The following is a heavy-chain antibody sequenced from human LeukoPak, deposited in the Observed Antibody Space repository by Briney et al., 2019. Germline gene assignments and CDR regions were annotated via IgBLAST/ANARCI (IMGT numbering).Heavy chain of an antibody. V-gene: IGHV3-9*01. CDR1: GFTFDDYA. CDR2: TSWNSGSI. D-gene: IGHD3-22*01. J-gene: IGHJ6*02. Sequence: GRSLRLSCAASGFTFDDYAMHWVRQAPGKGLEWVSGTSWNSGSIGYADSVKGRFTISRDNAKNSLYLQMNSLRAEDTALYYCAKDTVEYYYDSSGYYPAPTNGMDVWGQGTTVTVSS. CDR3: AKDTVEYYYDSSGYYPAPTNGMDV.